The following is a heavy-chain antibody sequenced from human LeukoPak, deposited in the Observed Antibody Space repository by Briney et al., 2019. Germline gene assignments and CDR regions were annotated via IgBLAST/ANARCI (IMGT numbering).Heavy chain of an antibody. D-gene: IGHD3-10*01. Sequence: PGGSLRLSCAASGFTFSSYAMSWVRQAPGKVLEWVSAISGSGGSTYYADSVKGRFTISRDNSKNTLYLQMNSLRAEDTAVYYCAKDPSVLLWFGESDYYMDVWGKGTTVTVSS. CDR1: GFTFSSYA. J-gene: IGHJ6*03. CDR2: ISGSGGST. V-gene: IGHV3-23*01. CDR3: AKDPSVLLWFGESDYYMDV.